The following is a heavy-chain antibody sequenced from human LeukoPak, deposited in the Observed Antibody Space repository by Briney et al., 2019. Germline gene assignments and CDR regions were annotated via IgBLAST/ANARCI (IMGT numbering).Heavy chain of an antibody. J-gene: IGHJ4*02. CDR2: IYYSGST. CDR3: ARFIPLWFGEPH. Sequence: PSETLSLTCTVSGGSISSYYWSWIRQPPGKGLEWIGYIYYSGSTNYNPSLKSRVTLSVDTSKNQFSLKLSSVTAADTAVYYCARFIPLWFGEPHWGQGTLVTVSS. D-gene: IGHD3-10*01. V-gene: IGHV4-59*08. CDR1: GGSISSYY.